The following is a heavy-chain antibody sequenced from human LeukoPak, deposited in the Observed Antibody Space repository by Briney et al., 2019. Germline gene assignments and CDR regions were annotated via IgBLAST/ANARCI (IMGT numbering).Heavy chain of an antibody. J-gene: IGHJ4*02. CDR1: GVTVSSKY. CDR2: VYSGGNT. V-gene: IGHV3-53*01. Sequence: PGGSLRLSCAVSGVTVSSKYMGWGRQAPGKGLEWVSVVYSGGNTYYADSVKGRFTISRDNSKNTLYLQMNSLRAEDTAVYYCAGGTDNPFDYWGQGTLVTVSS. CDR3: AGGTDNPFDY. D-gene: IGHD3/OR15-3a*01.